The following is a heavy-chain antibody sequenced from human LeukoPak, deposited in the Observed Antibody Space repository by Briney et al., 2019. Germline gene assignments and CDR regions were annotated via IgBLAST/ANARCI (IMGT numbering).Heavy chain of an antibody. Sequence: SETLSLTCTASGGSISSYYWSWIRQPPGKGLEWIGYIYYSGSTNYNPSLKSRVTISVDTSKNQFSLKLSSVTAADTAVYYCARTYYYDSSGYYFWYFDLWGRGTLVTVSS. CDR3: ARTYYYDSSGYYFWYFDL. D-gene: IGHD3-22*01. J-gene: IGHJ2*01. CDR2: IYYSGST. V-gene: IGHV4-59*01. CDR1: GGSISSYY.